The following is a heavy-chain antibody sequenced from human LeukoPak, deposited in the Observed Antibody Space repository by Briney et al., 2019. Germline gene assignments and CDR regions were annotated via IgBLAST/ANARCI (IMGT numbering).Heavy chain of an antibody. D-gene: IGHD4-17*01. CDR1: GYTFSSYA. CDR3: AKRPPYGDYGYDY. J-gene: IGHJ4*02. Sequence: GASVKVSCKASGYTFSSYAMSWVRQAPGKGLEGVSAISVSGGSTYYADSVKGRFTISRYNSKNTLYLQMNSLRAEDTAVYYCAKRPPYGDYGYDYWGQGTLVTVSS. V-gene: IGHV3-23*01. CDR2: ISVSGGST.